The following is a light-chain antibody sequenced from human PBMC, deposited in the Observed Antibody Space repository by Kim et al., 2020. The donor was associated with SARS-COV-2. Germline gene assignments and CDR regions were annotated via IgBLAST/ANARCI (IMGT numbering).Light chain of an antibody. J-gene: IGLJ1*01. CDR2: VVT. CDR1: RGYVEGFTF. Sequence: VAIECTGTRGYVEGFTFSAWCQHPPGNAPKPIIYVVTERRSGVPDPFAGATSGSPASLSISGLQAEDEADYCCCRYGDKLRYVFGSGTKVTVL. V-gene: IGLV2-11*01. CDR3: CRYGDKLRYV.